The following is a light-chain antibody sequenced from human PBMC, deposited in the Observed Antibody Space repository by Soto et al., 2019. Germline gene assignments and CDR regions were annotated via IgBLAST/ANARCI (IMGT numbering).Light chain of an antibody. CDR2: EVR. J-gene: IGLJ2*01. V-gene: IGLV2-14*01. CDR3: SSYASTTSLI. CDR1: NTDIGGYSF. Sequence: QSVLTQPASVSGSPGQSITISCTGTNTDIGGYSFVSWYQQHPGKAPKLMIYEVRHRPSGVSNRFSGSKFGNTASLTISGLQAEDEADYYCSSYASTTSLIFGGVTKLTVL.